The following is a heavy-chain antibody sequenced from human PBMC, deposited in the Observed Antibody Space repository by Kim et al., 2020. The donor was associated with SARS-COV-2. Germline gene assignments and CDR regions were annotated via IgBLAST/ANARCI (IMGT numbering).Heavy chain of an antibody. Sequence: SETLSLTCTVSGGSISSGSYYWSWIRQPAGKGLEWIGRIYTSGSTNYNPSLKSRVTISVDTSKNQFSLKLSSVTAADTAVYYCAREAVGVAWLAGGYYYYYGMDVWGQGTTVTVSS. D-gene: IGHD3-3*01. J-gene: IGHJ6*02. CDR1: GGSISSGSYY. CDR2: IYTSGST. V-gene: IGHV4-61*02. CDR3: AREAVGVAWLAGGYYYYYGMDV.